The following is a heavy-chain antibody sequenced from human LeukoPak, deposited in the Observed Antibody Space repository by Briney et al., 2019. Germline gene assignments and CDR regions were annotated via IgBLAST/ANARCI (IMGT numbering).Heavy chain of an antibody. CDR3: ARVIQWLIDY. D-gene: IGHD5-12*01. CDR2: ISYDGSNK. CDR1: GFTFSSYA. J-gene: IGHJ4*02. V-gene: IGHV3-30*04. Sequence: GRSLRLSCAASGFTFSSYAMHWVRQAPGKGLEWVAVISYDGSNKYYADSVKGRFTISRDNSKNTPYLQMNGLRAEDTAVYYCARVIQWLIDYWGQGTLVTVSS.